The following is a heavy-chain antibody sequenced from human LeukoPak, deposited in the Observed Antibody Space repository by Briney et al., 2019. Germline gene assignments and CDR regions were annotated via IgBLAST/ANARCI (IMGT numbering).Heavy chain of an antibody. Sequence: GGSLRLSCAASGFTFSSYGMHWVRQAPGKGLEWVAVISYDGSNKYYADSVKGRFTISRDNSKNTLYLQMNSLRAEDTAVYYCASSPSGAVRGVITRDYWGQGTLVTVSS. V-gene: IGHV3-30*03. CDR2: ISYDGSNK. D-gene: IGHD3-10*01. CDR1: GFTFSSYG. CDR3: ASSPSGAVRGVITRDY. J-gene: IGHJ4*02.